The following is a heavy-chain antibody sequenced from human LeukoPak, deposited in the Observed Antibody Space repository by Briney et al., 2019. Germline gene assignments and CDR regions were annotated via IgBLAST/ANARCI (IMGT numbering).Heavy chain of an antibody. CDR3: ARVPLHDGKGPLGWPYYFDY. V-gene: IGHV4-59*01. Sequence: SETLSLICTVSGGSISSYYWSWIRQPPGKGLEWIGYIYYSGSTNYNPSLKSRVTISVDTSKNQFSLKLSSVTAADTAVYYCARVPLHDGKGPLGWPYYFDYWGQGTLVTVSS. CDR2: IYYSGST. D-gene: IGHD4-23*01. J-gene: IGHJ4*02. CDR1: GGSISSYY.